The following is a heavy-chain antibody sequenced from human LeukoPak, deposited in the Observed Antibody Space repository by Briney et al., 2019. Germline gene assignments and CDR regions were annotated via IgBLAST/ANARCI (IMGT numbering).Heavy chain of an antibody. J-gene: IGHJ5*02. CDR2: MNPISGNT. D-gene: IGHD6-19*01. CDR1: GYTFTSYD. V-gene: IGHV1-8*01. CDR3: ARVRQWLVNGYWFDP. Sequence: ASVKVSCKASGYTFTSYDINWVRQATGQGLEWMGWMNPISGNTGYAQKFQGRVTMPRNTSISTAYMELSSLRSEDTAVCYCARVRQWLVNGYWFDPWGQGTLVTVSS.